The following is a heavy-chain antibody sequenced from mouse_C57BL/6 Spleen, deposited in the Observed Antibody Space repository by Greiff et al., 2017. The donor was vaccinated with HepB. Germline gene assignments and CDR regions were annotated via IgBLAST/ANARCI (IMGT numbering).Heavy chain of an antibody. CDR3: RPGSIAMDY. V-gene: IGHV1-83*01. J-gene: IGHJ4*01. CDR2: YPGSGNTY. CDR1: YTFTDYYM. Sequence: VQLQQSGPELVKPGASVKMSCKASGYTFTDYYMHWVKQKPGKGLEWIGEIYPGSGNTYYNEKFKGKATLTADTSSSTAYMQLSSLTSEDSAVYFCARPGSIAMDYWGQGTSVTVSS. D-gene: IGHD1-1*01.